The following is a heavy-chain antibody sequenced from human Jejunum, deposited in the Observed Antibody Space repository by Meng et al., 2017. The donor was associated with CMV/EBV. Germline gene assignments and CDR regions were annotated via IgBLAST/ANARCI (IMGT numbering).Heavy chain of an antibody. Sequence: VSCKASGYTVTDNVIHWVRQAPGQGLEWMGWLTPRTGGTFYAQNFQGRVTMTGDTSISTVYMELRRLTSDDTAVYYCARHGNYLDVWGQGTTVTVSS. CDR2: LTPRTGGT. CDR1: GYTVTDNV. CDR3: ARHGNYLDV. D-gene: IGHD3-3*01. V-gene: IGHV1-2*02. J-gene: IGHJ6*02.